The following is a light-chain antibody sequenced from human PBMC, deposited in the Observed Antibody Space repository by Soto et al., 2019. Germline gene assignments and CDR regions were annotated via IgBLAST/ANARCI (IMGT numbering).Light chain of an antibody. CDR3: QQANSFPLT. V-gene: IGKV1-33*01. CDR1: QDISNY. Sequence: IQMTHSPSSLSAAVGDRVSITCQASQDISNYLNWYQQKPGKAPKLLIYDASNLETGVPSRFSGSGSGTDFTFTISSLQPEDIATYYCQQANSFPLTFGGGTKVDI. CDR2: DAS. J-gene: IGKJ4*01.